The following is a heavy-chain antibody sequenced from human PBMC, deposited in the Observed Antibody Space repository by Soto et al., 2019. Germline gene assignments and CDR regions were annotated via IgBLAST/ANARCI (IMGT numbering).Heavy chain of an antibody. D-gene: IGHD6-19*01. CDR3: ARLPGISGWFMGFDC. CDR1: VCSISFYY. Sequence: SETLSITWSVSVCSISFYYLSWIRQSPVKGLEWIASIHNRGTTDYNPSLSSRVTISISTTENRLSLTLSSVIAAATAIYYCARLPGISGWFMGFDCWGQGTLVTVSS. CDR2: IHNRGTT. J-gene: IGHJ4*02. V-gene: IGHV4-59*01.